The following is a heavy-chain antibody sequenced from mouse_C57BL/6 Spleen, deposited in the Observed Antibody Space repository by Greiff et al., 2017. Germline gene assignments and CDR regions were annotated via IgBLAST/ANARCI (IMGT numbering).Heavy chain of an antibody. V-gene: IGHV10-3*01. Sequence: EVKLVESGGGLVQPKGSLKLSCAASGFTFNTYAMHWVRQAPGKGLEWVARIRRKSSNYATYYADSVKDRFTISRDDSQSMLYLQMNNLKTEDTAMYYCVRDGNYAMDYWGQGTSVTVSS. CDR2: IRRKSSNYAT. J-gene: IGHJ4*01. D-gene: IGHD4-1*01. CDR3: VRDGNYAMDY. CDR1: GFTFNTYA.